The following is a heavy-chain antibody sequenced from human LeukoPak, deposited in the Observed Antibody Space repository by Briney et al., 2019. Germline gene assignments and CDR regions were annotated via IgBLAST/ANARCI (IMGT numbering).Heavy chain of an antibody. V-gene: IGHV1-46*01. CDR2: INPSGGST. D-gene: IGHD2-15*01. Sequence: ASVKVSCKASGYTFTSYYMHWVRHAPGQGLEWVGIINPSGGSTRYAQKFQGRVTMTRDPSTTTVYMELSSLRNEDTAVYDCARAPKHWSGGSCYEFDYWGQGTLVTVSS. J-gene: IGHJ4*02. CDR3: ARAPKHWSGGSCYEFDY. CDR1: GYTFTSYY.